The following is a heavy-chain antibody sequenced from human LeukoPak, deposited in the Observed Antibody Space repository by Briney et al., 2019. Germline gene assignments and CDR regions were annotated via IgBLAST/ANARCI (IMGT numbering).Heavy chain of an antibody. CDR2: INHSGST. J-gene: IGHJ6*02. CDR1: GGSFSGYY. Sequence: SETLSLTCAVYGGSFSGYYWSWIRQPPGKGLEWIGEINHSGSTNYNPSLKSRVTISVDTSKNQFSLKPSSVTAADTAVYYCARAPFHRFDFWSGYYTGIYYYYGMDVWGQGTTVTVSS. CDR3: ARAPFHRFDFWSGYYTGIYYYYGMDV. V-gene: IGHV4-34*01. D-gene: IGHD3-3*01.